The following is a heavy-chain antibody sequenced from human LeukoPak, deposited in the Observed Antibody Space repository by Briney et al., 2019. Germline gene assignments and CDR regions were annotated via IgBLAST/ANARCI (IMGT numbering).Heavy chain of an antibody. CDR2: IYYSGST. V-gene: IGHV4-59*01. CDR3: ARFHCLITSCFFDY. J-gene: IGHJ4*02. CDR1: GGSISNFY. D-gene: IGHD2-2*01. Sequence: SETLSLTCTVSGGSISNFYWSWIRQPPGKGLEWIGYIYYSGSTTYNPSLKSRVTISVDTSNNQFPLKLSSVTAADTAVYYCARFHCLITSCFFDYWGQGTLVTVSS.